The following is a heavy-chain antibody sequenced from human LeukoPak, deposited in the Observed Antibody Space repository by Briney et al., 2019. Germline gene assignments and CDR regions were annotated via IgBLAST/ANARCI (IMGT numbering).Heavy chain of an antibody. V-gene: IGHV4-59*08. J-gene: IGHJ3*02. D-gene: IGHD6-19*01. CDR3: ARLLAVAGGDAFDI. CDR1: GGSISGYF. CDR2: LYYSGST. Sequence: SETLSLTCTVSGGSISGYFWSWIRQPPGKGLELIAYLYYSGSTNYNPSLKSRVTVSVDTSKDQFSLRLSSVTAADTAVYYCARLLAVAGGDAFDIWGQGKMVTVSS.